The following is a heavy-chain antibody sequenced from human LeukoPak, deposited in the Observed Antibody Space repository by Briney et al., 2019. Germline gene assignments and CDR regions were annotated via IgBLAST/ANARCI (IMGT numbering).Heavy chain of an antibody. CDR1: GGSFSGYY. CDR3: ARGERTYSYPSITGKEDY. V-gene: IGHV4-34*01. J-gene: IGHJ4*02. D-gene: IGHD1-20*01. Sequence: SETLSLTCAVYGGSFSGYYWSWIRQPPGKGLEWIGEINHSGSTNYNPSLKSRVTISVDTSKNQFSLKLSSVTAADTAVYYCARGERTYSYPSITGKEDYWGQGTLVTVSS. CDR2: INHSGST.